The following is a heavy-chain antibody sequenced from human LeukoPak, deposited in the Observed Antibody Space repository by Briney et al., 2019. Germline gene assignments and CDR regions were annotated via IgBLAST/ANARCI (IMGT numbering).Heavy chain of an antibody. J-gene: IGHJ4*02. D-gene: IGHD3-3*01. CDR2: IRYDGSNK. CDR3: AKDLNEWSEIDY. CDR1: GFTFSSYG. Sequence: PGGSLRLSCAASGFTFSSYGMHWVRQAPGKGLEWVAFIRYDGSNKYYADSVKGRFTISRDNSKNTLYLQMNSLRAEDTAVYYCAKDLNEWSEIDYWGQGTLVTVSS. V-gene: IGHV3-30*02.